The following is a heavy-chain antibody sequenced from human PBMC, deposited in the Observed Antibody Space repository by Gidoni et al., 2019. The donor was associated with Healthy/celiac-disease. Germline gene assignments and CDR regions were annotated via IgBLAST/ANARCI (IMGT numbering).Heavy chain of an antibody. Sequence: QVQLQPWRAGLLTPSETLSLTCAVYGGSFSGYYWSWIRQPPGKGLEWIGEINHSGSTNYNPSLKSRVTISVDTSKNQFSLKLSSVTAADTAVYYCARGTLGGYWGQGTLVTVSS. D-gene: IGHD3-16*01. CDR1: GGSFSGYY. V-gene: IGHV4-34*01. CDR3: ARGTLGGY. J-gene: IGHJ4*02. CDR2: INHSGST.